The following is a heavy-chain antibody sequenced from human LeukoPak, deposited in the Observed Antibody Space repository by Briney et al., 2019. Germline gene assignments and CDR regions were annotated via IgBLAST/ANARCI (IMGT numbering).Heavy chain of an antibody. CDR3: ARDRSYGSGINFFDP. D-gene: IGHD3-10*01. Sequence: SETLSLTCTVYGGSISSGGYYWSRIRQHPGKGLEWIGYIYYTGRTSYNPSLKSRLNMSVDTSKNQFSLELSSVTAADTAVYYCARDRSYGSGINFFDPWGQGTLVTVSS. J-gene: IGHJ5*02. CDR1: GGSISSGGYY. CDR2: IYYTGRT. V-gene: IGHV4-31*03.